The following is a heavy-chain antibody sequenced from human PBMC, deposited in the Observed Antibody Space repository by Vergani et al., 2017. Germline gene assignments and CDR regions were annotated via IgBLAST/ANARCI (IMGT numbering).Heavy chain of an antibody. Sequence: EVQLLESGGGLVQPGGSLKLSCAASGFTFSIYAMSWVRQAPRKGLEWVSGISGSGGSTYYADSVKGRFTISRDNSKNTLYLQMNSLRAEDTAVYYCATRDIVVPVIAPWGQGTLVTVSS. CDR3: ATRDIVVPVIAP. D-gene: IGHD2-2*01. J-gene: IGHJ5*02. CDR1: GFTFSIYA. CDR2: ISGSGGST. V-gene: IGHV3-23*01.